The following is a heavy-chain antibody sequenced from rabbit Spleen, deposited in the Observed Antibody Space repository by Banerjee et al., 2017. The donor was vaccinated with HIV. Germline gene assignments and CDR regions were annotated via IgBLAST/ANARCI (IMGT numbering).Heavy chain of an antibody. CDR2: IVAVSSGST. J-gene: IGHJ6*01. CDR1: GFTLSSTYW. CDR3: ARDNSGGGPDLDL. Sequence: QSLEESGGDLVKPGASLTLTCTASGFTLSSTYWICWVRQAPGKGLEWIACIVAVSSGSTYYASWAKGRFTISKTSSTTVTLQMTSLTAADTATYFCARDNSGGGPDLDLWGPGTLVTVS. V-gene: IGHV1S40*01. D-gene: IGHD1-1*01.